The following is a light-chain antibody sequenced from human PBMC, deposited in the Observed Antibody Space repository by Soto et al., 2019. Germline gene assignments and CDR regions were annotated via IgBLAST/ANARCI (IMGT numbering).Light chain of an antibody. V-gene: IGLV2-14*03. CDR3: RSYTSIRTEV. J-gene: IGLJ1*01. CDR2: DVS. CDR1: SSDVGGYNY. Sequence: QSALTQPASVSGSPGQSITISCTGTSSDVGGYNYVSWYQQHPGKAPKLLIYDVSSRPSGVSHRFSASKSGNTASLTISGLQTEDEAYYSCRSYTSIRTEVFGTGTKVTVL.